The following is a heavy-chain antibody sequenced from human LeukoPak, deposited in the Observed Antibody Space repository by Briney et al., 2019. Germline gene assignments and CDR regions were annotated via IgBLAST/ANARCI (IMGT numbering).Heavy chain of an antibody. CDR3: ARGDRAASGYDS. J-gene: IGHJ4*02. V-gene: IGHV3-66*01. D-gene: IGHD3-22*01. CDR1: GFTVSSNY. CDR2: IYSGGRT. Sequence: GGSLRLSCAASGFTVSSNYMNWVRQAPGKGLEWVSAIYSGGRTYYADSVKGRFIISRDNSKNMVYLQMNGLRAADTALYYCARGDRAASGYDSWGQGTLVTVSS.